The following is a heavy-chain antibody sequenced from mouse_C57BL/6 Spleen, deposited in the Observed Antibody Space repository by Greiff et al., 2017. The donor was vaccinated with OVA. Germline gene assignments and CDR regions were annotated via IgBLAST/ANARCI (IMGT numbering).Heavy chain of an antibody. CDR3: ARSRNYPYYFDY. CDR2: INPGSGGT. CDR1: GYAFTNYL. J-gene: IGHJ2*01. V-gene: IGHV1-54*01. Sequence: VKLMESGAELVRPGTSVKVSCKASGYAFTNYLIEWVKQRPGQGLEWIGVINPGSGGTNYNEKFKGKATLTADKSSSTAYMQLSSLTSEDSAVYFCARSRNYPYYFDYWGQGTTLTVSS. D-gene: IGHD2-1*01.